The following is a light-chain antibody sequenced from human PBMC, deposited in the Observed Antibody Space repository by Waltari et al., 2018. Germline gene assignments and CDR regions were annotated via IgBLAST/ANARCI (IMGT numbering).Light chain of an antibody. CDR2: DSY. CDR3: WLAYTGGIVV. Sequence: QAVVTKEPSLTVSPGGTVTLTCGSSTGPVTSGNFPSWLQQKPGQAPRTLIYDSYIRQSWTPARFSASLVGGKAVLTLSGAQAEDEAKYYCWLAYTGGIVVFGGGTELAVL. CDR1: TGPVTSGNF. V-gene: IGLV7-46*01. J-gene: IGLJ2*01.